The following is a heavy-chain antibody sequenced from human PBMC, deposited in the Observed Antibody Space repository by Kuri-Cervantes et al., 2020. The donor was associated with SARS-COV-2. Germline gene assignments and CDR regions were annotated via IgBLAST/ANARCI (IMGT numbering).Heavy chain of an antibody. CDR2: IKSDGSTT. Sequence: GESLKISCAASGFTFSSYWMHWVRQPPGKGLVWVSGIKSDGSTTTYADFVKDRFTISRDNAKNSLYLQMNSLRAEDTAVYYCARDRCSSTSCYATWDYWGQGTLVTVSS. J-gene: IGHJ4*02. V-gene: IGHV3-74*01. CDR3: ARDRCSSTSCYATWDY. CDR1: GFTFSSYW. D-gene: IGHD2-2*01.